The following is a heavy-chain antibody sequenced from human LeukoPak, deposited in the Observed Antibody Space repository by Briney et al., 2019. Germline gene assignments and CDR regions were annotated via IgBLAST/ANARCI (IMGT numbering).Heavy chain of an antibody. CDR2: IYYSGST. Sequence: SETLSLTCTVSGGSISSGGYYWSWIRQHPGKGLEWIGYIYYSGSTYYNPSLKSRAIISVDTSKNQSSLKLSSVTAADTAVYYCARGGDYGGYNWFDPWGQGTLVTVSS. J-gene: IGHJ5*02. CDR1: GGSISSGGYY. CDR3: ARGGDYGGYNWFDP. D-gene: IGHD4-17*01. V-gene: IGHV4-31*03.